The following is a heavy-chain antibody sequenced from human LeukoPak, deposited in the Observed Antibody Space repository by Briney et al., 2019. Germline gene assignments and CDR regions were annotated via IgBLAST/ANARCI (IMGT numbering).Heavy chain of an antibody. D-gene: IGHD6-19*01. CDR1: GGTFSSYA. J-gene: IGHJ4*02. CDR2: IIPIFGTA. Sequence: GASVKVSCKASGGTFSSYAISWVRQAPGQGLEWMGGIIPIFGTANYAQKFQGRVTITADESTSTAYMELSSLRSEDTAVYYCARCTRFGGWYCNDYWGQGTLVTVSS. V-gene: IGHV1-69*13. CDR3: ARCTRFGGWYCNDY.